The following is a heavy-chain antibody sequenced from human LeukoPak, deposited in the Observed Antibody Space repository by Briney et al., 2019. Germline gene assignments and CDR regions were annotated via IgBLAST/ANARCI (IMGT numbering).Heavy chain of an antibody. Sequence: PGRSLRLSCKASGFNFRDYAINWFRQAPGRGLEWVGFIRNRDYDGTTEYAASVRGRFTISRHDFESIAHLQMNSLKIEDTAIYYCTRDRASIAVPGTVPSRTDYWGQGTLVTVSS. CDR3: TRDRASIAVPGTVPSRTDY. CDR1: GFNFRDYA. J-gene: IGHJ4*02. V-gene: IGHV3-49*03. CDR2: IRNRDYDGTT. D-gene: IGHD6-13*01.